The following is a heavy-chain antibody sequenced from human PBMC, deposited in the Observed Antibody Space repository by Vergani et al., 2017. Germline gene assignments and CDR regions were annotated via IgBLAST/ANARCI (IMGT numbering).Heavy chain of an antibody. CDR3: ARVLGSYCSGGSCYSEDDAFDI. V-gene: IGHV4-59*01. CDR1: GGSISSYY. Sequence: QVQLQESGPGLVKPSETLSLTCTVSGGSISSYYWSWIRQPPGKGLEWIGYIYYSGSTNYIPSLKSRFTISVDTSKNQFSLKLSSVTAADTAVYYCARVLGSYCSGGSCYSEDDAFDIWGQGTMVTVSS. CDR2: IYYSGST. D-gene: IGHD2-15*01. J-gene: IGHJ3*02.